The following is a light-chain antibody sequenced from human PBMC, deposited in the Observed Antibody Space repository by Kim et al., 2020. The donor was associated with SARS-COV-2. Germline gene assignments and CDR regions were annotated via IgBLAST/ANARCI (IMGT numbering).Light chain of an antibody. Sequence: IGLTQSPGPLSLSPGERATLSCRASQSVSSSFLAWHQQKPDQAPRLLIYGASSRATGIPGRFSGSGSGTDFTLTISRLEPEDFAVYYCQQYGSSPPTFGQGTKLEI. CDR1: QSVSSSF. V-gene: IGKV3-20*01. J-gene: IGKJ2*01. CDR3: QQYGSSPPT. CDR2: GAS.